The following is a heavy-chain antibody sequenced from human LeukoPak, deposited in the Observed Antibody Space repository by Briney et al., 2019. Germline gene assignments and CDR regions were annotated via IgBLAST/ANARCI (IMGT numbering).Heavy chain of an antibody. CDR1: GGSISSGSYY. CDR3: ASWKWATGSGIDHGWFDP. V-gene: IGHV4-61*02. D-gene: IGHD1-26*01. Sequence: SETLSLTCTVSGGSISSGSYYWSWIRQPAGKGLEWIGRIYTSGSTNYNPSLKSRVTMSVDTSKNQFSLKLSSVTAADTAVYYCASWKWATGSGIDHGWFDPWGQGTLVTVSS. J-gene: IGHJ5*02. CDR2: IYTSGST.